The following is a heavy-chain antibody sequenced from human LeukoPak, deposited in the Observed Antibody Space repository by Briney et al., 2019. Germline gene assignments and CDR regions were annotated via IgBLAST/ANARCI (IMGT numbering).Heavy chain of an antibody. V-gene: IGHV3-23*01. Sequence: GGSLRLSCEASGFTFSSYAIRWVRQAPGTGLEWVSSIPGSGGATYYADTVRGRFSISRDSSKNTVYLQMNSLRDEDTAVYYCARARPWDSSRSYYFGMDVWGHGTTVTVSS. CDR1: GFTFSSYA. CDR3: ARARPWDSSRSYYFGMDV. CDR2: IPGSGGAT. J-gene: IGHJ6*02. D-gene: IGHD3-22*01.